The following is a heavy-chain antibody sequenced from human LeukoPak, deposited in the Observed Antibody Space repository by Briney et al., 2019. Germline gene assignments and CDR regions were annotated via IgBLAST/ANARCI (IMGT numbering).Heavy chain of an antibody. CDR2: IIPIFGTA. Sequence: SVKVSCKASGGTFSSYAISWVRQAPGQGLEWMGRIIPIFGTANYAQKFQGRVTITTDESTSTAYMELSSLRSEDTAVYYCARESAPLGNIVVVVAASRAFDIWGQGTMVTVSS. CDR3: ARESAPLGNIVVVVAASRAFDI. D-gene: IGHD2-15*01. J-gene: IGHJ3*02. CDR1: GGTFSSYA. V-gene: IGHV1-69*05.